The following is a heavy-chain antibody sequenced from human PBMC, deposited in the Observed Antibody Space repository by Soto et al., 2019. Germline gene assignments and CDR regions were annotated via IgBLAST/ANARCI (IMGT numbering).Heavy chain of an antibody. V-gene: IGHV4-39*01. J-gene: IGHJ6*03. CDR3: ASHMTTVTMNMLSISHYYYMDV. CDR1: GGSISSSSYY. CDR2: IYYSGST. Sequence: SETLSLTCTVSGGSISSSSYYWGWIRQPPGKGLEWIGSIYYSGSTYYNPSLKSRVTISVDTSKNQFSLKLSSVTAADTAVYYCASHMTTVTMNMLSISHYYYMDVWGKGTTVTVSS. D-gene: IGHD4-17*01.